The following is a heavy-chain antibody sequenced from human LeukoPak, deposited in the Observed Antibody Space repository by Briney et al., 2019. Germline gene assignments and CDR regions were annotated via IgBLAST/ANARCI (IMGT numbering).Heavy chain of an antibody. V-gene: IGHV3-23*01. CDR1: GFTFSSYG. CDR2: ISGSGGST. D-gene: IGHD1-26*01. CDR3: AKDRRGSYGFSDY. J-gene: IGHJ4*02. Sequence: GGSLRLSCAASGFTFSSYGMSWVRQAPGKGLEWVSAISGSGGSTYYADSVKGRFTISRDNSKNTLYLQMNSLRAEDTAVYYCAKDRRGSYGFSDYWGQGTLVTVSS.